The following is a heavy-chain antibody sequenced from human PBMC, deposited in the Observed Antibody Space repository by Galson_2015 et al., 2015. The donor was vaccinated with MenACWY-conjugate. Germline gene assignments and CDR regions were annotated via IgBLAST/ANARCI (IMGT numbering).Heavy chain of an antibody. CDR1: GFSVSSNF. CDR2: IYSDALGATT. J-gene: IGHJ4*02. D-gene: IGHD1-26*01. CDR3: AREGRHVGIYSDLDY. V-gene: IGHV3-53*01. Sequence: SLRLSCAASGFSVSSNFMNWVRQAPGKGLEWVSVIYSDALGATTHYSDSVKGRFTSSRDNSKNTLYLQMNSLRVEDTDVYYCAREGRHVGIYSDLDYWGQGTLVTVSS.